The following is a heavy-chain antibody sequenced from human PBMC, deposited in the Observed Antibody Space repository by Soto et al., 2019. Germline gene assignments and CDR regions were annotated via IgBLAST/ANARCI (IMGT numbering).Heavy chain of an antibody. CDR3: ASRITMIVVVITLDAFDI. V-gene: IGHV3-23*01. J-gene: IGHJ3*02. Sequence: GGSLRLSCAASGFTFSSYAMSWVRQAPGKGLEWVSAISGSGGSTYYADSVKGRFTISRDNSKNTLYLQMNSLRAEDTAVYYCASRITMIVVVITLDAFDIWGQGTMVTVSS. CDR1: GFTFSSYA. D-gene: IGHD3-22*01. CDR2: ISGSGGST.